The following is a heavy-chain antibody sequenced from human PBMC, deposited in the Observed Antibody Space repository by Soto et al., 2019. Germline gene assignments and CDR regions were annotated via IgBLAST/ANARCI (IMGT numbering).Heavy chain of an antibody. D-gene: IGHD2-8*01. V-gene: IGHV1-69*01. CDR1: GGTFSSYA. J-gene: IGHJ4*02. Sequence: QVQLVQSGAEVKKPGSSVKVSCKASGGTFSSYAISWVRQAPGQGLEWMGGIIPIFGTANYAQKFQGRVTITADESTSTAYMELSSLRSEDTAVYYFAREGKGLCTNGVCYDYWGQGTLVTVSS. CDR2: IIPIFGTA. CDR3: AREGKGLCTNGVCYDY.